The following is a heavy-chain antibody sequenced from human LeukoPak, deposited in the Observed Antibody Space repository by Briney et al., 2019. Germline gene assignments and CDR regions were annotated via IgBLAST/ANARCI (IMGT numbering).Heavy chain of an antibody. J-gene: IGHJ2*01. CDR2: INHSGGI. V-gene: IGHV4-34*01. CDR3: ARGFDL. Sequence: HSETLCLSSAVYLGSFRVYYWSCIRQPPRKGLWCVWDINHSGGITYNPSLKSRVTISIDTAKNQFSRKLSSVTAADTAVYYCARGFDLWGRGTLVTVSS. CDR1: LGSFRVYY.